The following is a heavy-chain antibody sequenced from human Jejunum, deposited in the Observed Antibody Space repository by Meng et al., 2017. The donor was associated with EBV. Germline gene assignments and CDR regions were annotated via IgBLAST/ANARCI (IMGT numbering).Heavy chain of an antibody. V-gene: IGHV4-4*02. CDR3: AGNGYYALEY. J-gene: IGHJ4*02. CDR1: GGSISDNDW. D-gene: IGHD3-22*01. Sequence: QVQRQESGPRLGRPSGTLPLTCVVSGGSISDNDWWSWVRQPPGKGLEWLGEIYHGGGTNYNPSLESRVTISVDKSKNQFSLKLNSVTVADTAVYYCAGNGYYALEYWGPGILVTVSS. CDR2: IYHGGGT.